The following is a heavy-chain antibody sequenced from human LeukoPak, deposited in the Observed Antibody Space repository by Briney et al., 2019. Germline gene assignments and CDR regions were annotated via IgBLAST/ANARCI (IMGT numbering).Heavy chain of an antibody. CDR3: ATQVGDGGYFDY. J-gene: IGHJ4*02. CDR1: GFTFSSYE. CDR2: ISSSGSTI. Sequence: GGSLRLSCAASGFTFSSYEMNWVRQAPGKGLEGVSYISSSGSTIYYADSVKGRFTISRDNAKNSLYLQMNSLRAEDTAVCYCATQVGDGGYFDYWGQGTLVTVSS. D-gene: IGHD1-26*01. V-gene: IGHV3-48*03.